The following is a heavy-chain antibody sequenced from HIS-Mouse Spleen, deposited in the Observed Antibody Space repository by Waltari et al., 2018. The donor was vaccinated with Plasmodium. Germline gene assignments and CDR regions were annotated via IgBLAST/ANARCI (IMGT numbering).Heavy chain of an antibody. D-gene: IGHD3-10*01. CDR3: ARGRVLGTSSGYFDL. J-gene: IGHJ2*01. CDR1: GGSLSGYY. Sequence: QVQLQQWGAGLLKPSETLSLTCAVYGGSLSGYYWSWIRQPPGKGLEWIGEINHSGSTNYNPSLKSRVTISVDTSKNQFSLKLSSVTAADTAVYYCARGRVLGTSSGYFDLWGRGTLVTVSS. V-gene: IGHV4-34*01. CDR2: INHSGST.